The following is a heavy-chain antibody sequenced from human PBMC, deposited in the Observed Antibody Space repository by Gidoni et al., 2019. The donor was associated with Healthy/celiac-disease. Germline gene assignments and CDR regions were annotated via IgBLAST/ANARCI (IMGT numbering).Heavy chain of an antibody. D-gene: IGHD3-3*01. J-gene: IGHJ5*02. CDR3: AKDQGPTLGNWFDP. V-gene: IGHV3-23*01. CDR1: GFTFRSYA. CDR2: ISGSGGST. Sequence: EVQLLESGGGLVQPGGSLSLSCAASGFTFRSYAMSWVRQAPGKGLEWVSAISGSGGSTYYADSVKGRFTISRDNSKNTLYLQMNSLRAEDTAVYYCAKDQGPTLGNWFDPWGQGTLVTVSS.